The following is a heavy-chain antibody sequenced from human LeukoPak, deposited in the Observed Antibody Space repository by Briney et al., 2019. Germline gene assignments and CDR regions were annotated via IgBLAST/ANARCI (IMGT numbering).Heavy chain of an antibody. J-gene: IGHJ4*02. CDR2: ISNSGGST. CDR1: GFTFTTYS. D-gene: IGHD4-23*01. CDR3: AKIGFPTTVLTPGTVW. Sequence: GGSLRLSCAASGFTFTTYSLTWVRQAPGKGLEWVSAISNSGGSTHYADSVKGRVTISRGNSKSTLYLQMSSLRAEDTAVYYCAKIGFPTTVLTPGTVWWGQGTLVTVSS. V-gene: IGHV3-23*01.